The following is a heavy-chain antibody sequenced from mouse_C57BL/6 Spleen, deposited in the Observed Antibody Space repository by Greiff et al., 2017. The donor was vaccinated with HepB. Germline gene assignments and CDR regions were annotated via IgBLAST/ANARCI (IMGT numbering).Heavy chain of an antibody. V-gene: IGHV6-6*01. CDR3: TSPITTAGADY. Sequence: EVQLQESGGGLVQPGGSMKLSCAASGFTFSDAWMDWVRQSPEKGLEWVAEIRNKANNHATYYAESVKGRFTISRDDSKSSVYLQMNSLRAEDTGIYYCTSPITTAGADYWGQGTSVTVSS. CDR1: GFTFSDAW. J-gene: IGHJ4*01. CDR2: IRNKANNHAT. D-gene: IGHD1-1*01.